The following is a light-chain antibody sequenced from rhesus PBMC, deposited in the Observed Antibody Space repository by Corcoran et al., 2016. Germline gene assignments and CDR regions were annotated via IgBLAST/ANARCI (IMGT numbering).Light chain of an antibody. CDR3: LQLSNWPYS. J-gene: IGKJ2*01. V-gene: IGKV3-24*04. CDR1: QSVGSS. CDR2: GAS. Sequence: EIVMTQSPATLSLSPGERATLSCRASQSVGSSLAWYQQKPGQAPRLLIYGASSRATGIPDRFSGSGSGTDFTLTISSLEPEDVAVYYCLQLSNWPYSFGQGTKVEIK.